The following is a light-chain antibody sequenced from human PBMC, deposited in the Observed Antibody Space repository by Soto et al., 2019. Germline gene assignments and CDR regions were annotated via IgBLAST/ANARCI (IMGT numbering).Light chain of an antibody. J-gene: IGKJ4*01. V-gene: IGKV3-15*01. Sequence: EIVMTQSPATLSVSPGERXXLXXXASQSVSXXXAWYQQKPGQAPRLLIYGASTRATGIPARFSGSGSGTEFTLTISSLQSEDXXVYXXXQYXNWPPLTFGGGTKVEIK. CDR1: QSVSXX. CDR2: GAS. CDR3: XQYXNWPPLT.